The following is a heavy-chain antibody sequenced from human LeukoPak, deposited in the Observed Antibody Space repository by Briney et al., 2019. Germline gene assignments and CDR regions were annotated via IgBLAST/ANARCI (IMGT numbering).Heavy chain of an antibody. D-gene: IGHD3-10*01. CDR2: INSDGTYT. Sequence: GGSLRLSCAASGFTFRNYWMHWVRQAPGKGLVWVSRINSDGTYTNYADSVKGRFTISRDNAKNTLYLQMNSLRAEDTAVYYCARDLDYYGSGNVYWGQGTLVTVSS. J-gene: IGHJ4*02. CDR3: ARDLDYYGSGNVY. V-gene: IGHV3-74*01. CDR1: GFTFRNYW.